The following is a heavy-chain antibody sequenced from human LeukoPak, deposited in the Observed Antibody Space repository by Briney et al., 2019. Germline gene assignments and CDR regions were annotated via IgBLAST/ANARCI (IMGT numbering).Heavy chain of an antibody. V-gene: IGHV3-23*01. CDR3: AKVMGVFGVPKGAYYFDY. CDR1: GFTFSSYA. Sequence: GGSLRLSCAASGFTFSSYAMSWVRQAPGKGLEWVSAISGSGGSTYYADSVKGRFTFSRDNSKNTLYLQMNSLRAEDTAVYYCAKVMGVFGVPKGAYYFDYWGQGTLVTVSS. CDR2: ISGSGGST. J-gene: IGHJ4*02. D-gene: IGHD3-3*01.